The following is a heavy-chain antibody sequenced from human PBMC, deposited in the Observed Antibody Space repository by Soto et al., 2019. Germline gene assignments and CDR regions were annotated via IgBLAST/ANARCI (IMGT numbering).Heavy chain of an antibody. Sequence: ASVKVSCKASGYSFTVYDMHWVRQAPGQGLEWMGWINPKSGGTMYPQKFQGRVTMTWDTSISTAYMALTRLRSDDTAVYYCARDLAKGGGSAGFDYWGQGTL. CDR1: GYSFTVYD. CDR2: INPKSGGT. V-gene: IGHV1-2*02. J-gene: IGHJ4*02. D-gene: IGHD1-26*01. CDR3: ARDLAKGGGSAGFDY.